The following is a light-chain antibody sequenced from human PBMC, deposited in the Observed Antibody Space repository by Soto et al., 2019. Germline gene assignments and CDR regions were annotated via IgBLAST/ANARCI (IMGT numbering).Light chain of an antibody. V-gene: IGKV3-15*01. CDR2: GAS. Sequence: EIVTTQSPATLSVSPGERVTLSCRASQNINSNLAWYQHKPGQAPRLLIYGASARATGIPGRFSGSGSGTEFTLTVTSLQSEDCAVYYCHQYNNWLLTFGGGTKVEIK. CDR1: QNINSN. J-gene: IGKJ4*01. CDR3: HQYNNWLLT.